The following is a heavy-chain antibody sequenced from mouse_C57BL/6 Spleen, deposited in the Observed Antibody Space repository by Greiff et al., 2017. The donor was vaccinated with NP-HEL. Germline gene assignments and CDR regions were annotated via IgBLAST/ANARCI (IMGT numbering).Heavy chain of an antibody. Sequence: EVQVVESGGGLVKPGGSLKLSCAASGFTFSSYAMSWVRQTPEKRLEWVATISDGGSYTYYPDNVKGRFTISRDNAKNNLYLQMSHLKSEDTAMYYCARDRLYDGYPLDYWGQGTTLTVSS. D-gene: IGHD2-3*01. V-gene: IGHV5-4*01. CDR3: ARDRLYDGYPLDY. CDR1: GFTFSSYA. J-gene: IGHJ2*01. CDR2: ISDGGSYT.